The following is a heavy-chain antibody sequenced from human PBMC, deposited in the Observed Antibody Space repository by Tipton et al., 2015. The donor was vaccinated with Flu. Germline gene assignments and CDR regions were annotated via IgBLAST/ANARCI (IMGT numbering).Heavy chain of an antibody. Sequence: SLRLFCAASGFTFSVYTMNWVRQAPGKGLEWVSSISSTSSYKYYADSVKGRFTISRDNAKNSLWLQMDSLRGDDTAVYYCARFPPKNYDIAPGDGMDVWGQGTTVIVAS. CDR1: GFTFSVYT. D-gene: IGHD3-9*01. V-gene: IGHV3-21*01. CDR3: ARFPPKNYDIAPGDGMDV. J-gene: IGHJ6*02. CDR2: ISSTSSYK.